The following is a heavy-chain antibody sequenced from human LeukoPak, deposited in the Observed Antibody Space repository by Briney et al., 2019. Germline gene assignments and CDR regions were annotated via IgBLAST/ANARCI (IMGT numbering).Heavy chain of an antibody. Sequence: SETLSLTCTVSGGSISSYYWSWIRQPPGKGLEWIGYIFYTGSTYYNPSLKSRVTISVDTSKNQFSLKLTSVTAADTSVYYCARQTGSGLFILPGGQGTLVTVSS. V-gene: IGHV4-59*08. D-gene: IGHD3/OR15-3a*01. J-gene: IGHJ4*02. CDR3: ARQTGSGLFILP. CDR1: GGSISSYY. CDR2: IFYTGST.